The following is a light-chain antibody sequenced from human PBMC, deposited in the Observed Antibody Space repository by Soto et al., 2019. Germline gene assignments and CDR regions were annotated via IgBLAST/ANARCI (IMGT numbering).Light chain of an antibody. CDR3: QQYNSYWT. Sequence: DIQMTQSPSTLSASVGDRVTITCRASQSISSWLAWYQQKPGKAPKLLIYDASILESGVPSRFSGSGSGTEFPLTISSLQPDDFATYYCQQYNSYWTFGQGTKVDIK. J-gene: IGKJ1*01. CDR2: DAS. CDR1: QSISSW. V-gene: IGKV1-5*01.